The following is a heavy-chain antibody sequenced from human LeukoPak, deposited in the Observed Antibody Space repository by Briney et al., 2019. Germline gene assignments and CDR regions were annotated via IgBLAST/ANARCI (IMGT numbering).Heavy chain of an antibody. CDR1: GGSITSNNFY. J-gene: IGHJ5*02. CDR2: IYFSGTTT. Sequence: RSETLSLTCTVSGGSITSNNFYWDWVRQPPGKGLEWLGNIYFSGTTTYYNPSLKSRVTMSLDTSKNQFSLKLSSVTATDTAIYYCATHQGGFNWFDPWGQGILVTVSS. V-gene: IGHV4-39*01. D-gene: IGHD3-16*01. CDR3: ATHQGGFNWFDP.